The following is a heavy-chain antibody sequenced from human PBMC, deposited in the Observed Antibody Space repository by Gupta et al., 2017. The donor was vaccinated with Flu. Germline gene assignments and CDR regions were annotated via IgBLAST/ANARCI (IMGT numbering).Heavy chain of an antibody. V-gene: IGHV4-31*03. CDR3: VSNFAGHPYYYTSRGFDP. CDR2: ISYGGNN. J-gene: IGHJ5*02. Sequence: QVQLQESGPRLVKPAQTTSLTCMDSAGAISSADNYWTWIRQRTGKGLEGIDYISYGGNNYYNPYLKSRLSISITISQDQFSLKLHSVTVADTARDFCVSNFAGHPYYYTSRGFDPWGQGVLVNVSS. D-gene: IGHD3-10*01. CDR1: AGAISSADNY.